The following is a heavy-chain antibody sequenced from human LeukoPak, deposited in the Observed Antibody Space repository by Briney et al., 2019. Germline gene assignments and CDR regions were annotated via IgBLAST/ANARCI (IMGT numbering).Heavy chain of an antibody. J-gene: IGHJ4*02. CDR3: ARSVGGGAFDY. CDR1: GGSISSSSYY. Sequence: ETLSLTCTVSGGSISSSSYYWGWIRQPPGRGLEWIGSIYYSGSTYYNPSLKSRVTISVDTSKNQFSLKLSSVTAADTAVYYCARSVGGGAFDYWGQGTLVTVSS. CDR2: IYYSGST. D-gene: IGHD3-16*01. V-gene: IGHV4-39*01.